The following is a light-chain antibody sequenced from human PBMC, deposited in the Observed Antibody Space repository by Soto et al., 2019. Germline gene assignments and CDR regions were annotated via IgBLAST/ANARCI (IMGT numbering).Light chain of an antibody. V-gene: IGLV2-14*01. CDR1: RSDIGSYNY. CDR2: GVS. Sequence: QPVVTQPASVSGSPGQSITISCSGTRSDIGSYNYVAWYQQFPGKTPRILIYGVSNRPSGVSSRFSGSKSGNTASLTISGLHAEDEADYYCISYTGSSTSYVFGSGTKLTVL. J-gene: IGLJ1*01. CDR3: ISYTGSSTSYV.